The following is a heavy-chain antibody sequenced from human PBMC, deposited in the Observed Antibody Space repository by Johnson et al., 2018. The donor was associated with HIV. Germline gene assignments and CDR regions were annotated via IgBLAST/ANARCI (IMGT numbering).Heavy chain of an antibody. J-gene: IGHJ3*02. V-gene: IGHV3-30*04. D-gene: IGHD5-18*01. CDR1: GFTFSSYA. Sequence: QVQLVESGGGVVQPGRSLRLSCAASGFTFSSYAMHWVRQAPGKGLEWVAVISYVGRNKYYADSVKGRFTISRDNSKNTLYLQMNSLRVEDTAVYYCARDHGQLRLLPAFDIWGQGTMVTVSS. CDR3: ARDHGQLRLLPAFDI. CDR2: ISYVGRNK.